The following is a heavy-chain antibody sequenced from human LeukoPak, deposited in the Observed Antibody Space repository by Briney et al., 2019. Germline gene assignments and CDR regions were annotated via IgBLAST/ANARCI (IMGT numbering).Heavy chain of an antibody. CDR2: ISYDGSNK. Sequence: PGGSLRLSCAASGFTFSSYGMHWVRQAPGKGLEWVAVISYDGSNKYYADSVKGRFTISRDNSKNTLYLQMNSLRAEDTAVYYCARDNLYGGNSDGLDSWGQGTLVTVSS. D-gene: IGHD4-23*01. CDR3: ARDNLYGGNSDGLDS. V-gene: IGHV3-30*03. CDR1: GFTFSSYG. J-gene: IGHJ4*02.